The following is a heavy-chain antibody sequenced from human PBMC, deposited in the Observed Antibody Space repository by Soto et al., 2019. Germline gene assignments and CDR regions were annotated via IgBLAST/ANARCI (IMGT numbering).Heavy chain of an antibody. D-gene: IGHD3-3*01. CDR2: ISAYNGNT. CDR3: ARDAGNYDFWSGPYYYGMDV. J-gene: IGHJ6*02. Sequence: ASVKVSCKASGYTFTSYGISWVRQAPGQGLEWMGWISAYNGNTNYAQKLQGRVTMTTDTSTSTAYMEMRRLRSDDTAVYYCARDAGNYDFWSGPYYYGMDVWGQGTTVTVSS. V-gene: IGHV1-18*01. CDR1: GYTFTSYG.